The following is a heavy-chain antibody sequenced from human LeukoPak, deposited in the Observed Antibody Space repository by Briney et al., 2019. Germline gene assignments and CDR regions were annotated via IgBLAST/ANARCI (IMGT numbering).Heavy chain of an antibody. CDR3: ARAVAGTHWFDP. J-gene: IGHJ5*02. CDR2: IGDSGGST. V-gene: IGHV3-23*01. D-gene: IGHD6-19*01. Sequence: GGSLRLSCAASGFTFSSYAMHWVRQAPGKGLEWVSVIGDSGGSTYYADSVKGRFTISRDNFKNTLYLQVNSLRAEDTAVYYCARAVAGTHWFDPWGQGTLVTVSS. CDR1: GFTFSSYA.